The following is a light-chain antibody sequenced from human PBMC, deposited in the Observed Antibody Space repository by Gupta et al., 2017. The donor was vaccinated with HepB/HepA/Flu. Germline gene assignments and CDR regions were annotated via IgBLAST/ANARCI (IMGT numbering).Light chain of an antibody. CDR2: YKADSDK. CDR3: MSWHNNAWV. V-gene: IGLV5-45*02. J-gene: IGLJ3*02. Sequence: QAVLTQPSSLSASPGASASLTCTLRSGINVGTYRIYWYQQKSGSPPHYLLRYKADSDKHQGSGVPSRFSASKDASANAGILLISGLQSEDEADYYCMSWHNNAWVFGGGTKLTVL. CDR1: SGINVGTYR.